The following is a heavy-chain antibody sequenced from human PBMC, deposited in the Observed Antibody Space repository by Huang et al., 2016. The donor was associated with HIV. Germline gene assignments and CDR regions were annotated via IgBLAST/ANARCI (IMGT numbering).Heavy chain of an antibody. J-gene: IGHJ3*02. D-gene: IGHD2-2*01. CDR1: GFTFSSYS. Sequence: EVQLVESGGGLVQPGGCLRLSCAASGFTFSSYSMNWVRLDPGKGLEWVSYISSSRSTRYYAGSGEGRFTISRDNAKNSLYLQMNSLRAEDTAVYYCARVRAVVGTSTTDAFDIWGQGTMVTVSS. CDR2: ISSSRSTR. V-gene: IGHV3-48*01. CDR3: ARVRAVVGTSTTDAFDI.